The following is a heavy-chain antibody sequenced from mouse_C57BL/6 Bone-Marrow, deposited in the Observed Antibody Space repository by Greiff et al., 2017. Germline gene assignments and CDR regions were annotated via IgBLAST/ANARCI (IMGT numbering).Heavy chain of an antibody. CDR1: GFTFSSYA. V-gene: IGHV5-4*01. CDR3: ARDRGPYYFFAY. CDR2: ISDGGSYT. J-gene: IGHJ3*01. Sequence: DVMLVEYGGGLVKPGGSLKLSCAASGFTFSSYAMSWVRQTPEKRLEWVATISDGGSYTYYPDNVKGRFTISRDNAKNNLYLQMSHLKSEDTAMYYCARDRGPYYFFAYWGQGTLVTVSA. D-gene: IGHD1-1*01.